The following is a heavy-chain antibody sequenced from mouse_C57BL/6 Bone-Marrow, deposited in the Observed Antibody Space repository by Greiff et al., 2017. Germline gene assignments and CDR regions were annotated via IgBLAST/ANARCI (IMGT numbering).Heavy chain of an antibody. J-gene: IGHJ2*01. V-gene: IGHV5-15*01. D-gene: IGHD2-2*01. Sequence: DVHLVESGGGLVQPGGSLKLSCAASGFTFSDYGMAWVRQAPRKGPEWVAFISNLAYSIYYADTVTGRFTISRENAKNTLYLEMSSLRSEDTAMYYCARSYYGYFYFDYWGQGTTLTVSS. CDR2: ISNLAYSI. CDR1: GFTFSDYG. CDR3: ARSYYGYFYFDY.